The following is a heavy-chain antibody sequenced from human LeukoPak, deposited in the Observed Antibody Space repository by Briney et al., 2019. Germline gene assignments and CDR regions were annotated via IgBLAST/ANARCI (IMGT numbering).Heavy chain of an antibody. Sequence: SETLSLTCAVYGGSFSGYYWSWIRQPPGKGLEWIGEINHSGSTNYNPSLKSRVTISVDTSKNQFSLKLSSVTAADTAVYYCARDPIVLRYFDWLLPDYWGQGTLVTVSS. D-gene: IGHD3-9*01. J-gene: IGHJ4*02. CDR3: ARDPIVLRYFDWLLPDY. CDR2: INHSGST. V-gene: IGHV4-34*01. CDR1: GGSFSGYY.